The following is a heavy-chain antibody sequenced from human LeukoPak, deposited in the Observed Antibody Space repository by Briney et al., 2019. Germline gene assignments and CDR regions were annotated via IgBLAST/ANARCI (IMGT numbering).Heavy chain of an antibody. CDR3: ARTWQWLVLSSGQTFDY. J-gene: IGHJ4*02. V-gene: IGHV1-18*01. D-gene: IGHD6-19*01. Sequence: ASVKVSCKASGYTFTSYGISWVRQAPGQGLEWMGWISDYNGNTNYAQKLQGRVTMTTDTSTSTAYMELRSLRSDDTAVYYCARTWQWLVLSSGQTFDYWGQGTLVTVSS. CDR1: GYTFTSYG. CDR2: ISDYNGNT.